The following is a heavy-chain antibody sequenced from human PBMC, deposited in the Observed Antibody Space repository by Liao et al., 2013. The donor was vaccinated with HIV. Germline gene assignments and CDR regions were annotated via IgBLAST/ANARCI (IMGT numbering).Heavy chain of an antibody. CDR2: IYHSGTT. V-gene: IGHV4-59*01. Sequence: QVRLQESGPGLVKPSETLSLTCTVSGDSFSSYYWSWIRQPPGRGLEWIGYIYHSGTTNYNPSLMSRVTISVDTSKKQFSLKLTSATAADTAIYYCAREARIPGHVNFDPWGQGILVTVSS. CDR1: GDSFSSYY. CDR3: AREARIPGHVNFDP. J-gene: IGHJ5*01.